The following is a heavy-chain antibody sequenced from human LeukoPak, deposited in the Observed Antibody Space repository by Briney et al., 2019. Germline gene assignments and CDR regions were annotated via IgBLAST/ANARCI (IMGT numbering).Heavy chain of an antibody. CDR3: ASDSFYDSGGYFYY. D-gene: IGHD3-22*01. CDR1: GGSISSYY. V-gene: IGHV4-4*07. J-gene: IGHJ4*02. CDR2: IYTSGST. Sequence: KPSETLSLTCTVSGGSISSYYWSWIRQPAGKGLEWIGRIYTSGSTNYNPSLKSRVTMSVDTSKNQFSLKPSSVTAADTAMYYCASDSFYDSGGYFYYWGQGTLVTVSS.